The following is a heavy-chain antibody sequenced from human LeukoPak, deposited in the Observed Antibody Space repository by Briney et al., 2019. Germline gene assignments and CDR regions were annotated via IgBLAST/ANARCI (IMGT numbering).Heavy chain of an antibody. CDR3: AKDQRYSSGWYDY. D-gene: IGHD6-19*01. Sequence: GGSLRLSCATSGFTFSSYAMSWVHQAPGKGLEWVSAISGSGGSTYYADSVKGRFTISRDNSKNTLYLQMNSLRAEDTAVYYCAKDQRYSSGWYDYWGQGTLVTVSS. J-gene: IGHJ4*02. CDR2: ISGSGGST. CDR1: GFTFSSYA. V-gene: IGHV3-23*01.